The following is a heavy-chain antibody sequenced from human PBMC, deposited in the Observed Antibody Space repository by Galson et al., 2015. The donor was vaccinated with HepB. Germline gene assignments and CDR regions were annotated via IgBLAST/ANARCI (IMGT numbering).Heavy chain of an antibody. CDR3: ARDNYYDSSGYDAYAFDI. D-gene: IGHD3-22*01. Sequence: SLRLSCAASGFTFSDYYMSWIRQAPGMGLEWVSYISSSSSYTNYADSVKGRFTISRDNAKNSLYLQMNSLRAEDTAVYYCARDNYYDSSGYDAYAFDIWGQGTMVTVSS. V-gene: IGHV3-11*05. CDR1: GFTFSDYY. J-gene: IGHJ3*02. CDR2: ISSSSSYT.